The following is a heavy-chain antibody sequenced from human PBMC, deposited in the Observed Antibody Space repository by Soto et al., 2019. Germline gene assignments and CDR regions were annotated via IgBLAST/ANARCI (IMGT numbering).Heavy chain of an antibody. D-gene: IGHD3-22*01. CDR1: GFTFSSYG. J-gene: IGHJ4*02. CDR3: AKDHYYYDSSGPWYYFVY. CDR2: ISYDGSNK. V-gene: IGHV3-30*18. Sequence: PGGSLRLSCAASGFTFSSYGMHWVRQAPGKGLEWVAVISYDGSNKYYADSVKGRFTISRDNSKNTLYLQMNSLRAEDTAVYYCAKDHYYYDSSGPWYYFVYWGQGTLVTVSS.